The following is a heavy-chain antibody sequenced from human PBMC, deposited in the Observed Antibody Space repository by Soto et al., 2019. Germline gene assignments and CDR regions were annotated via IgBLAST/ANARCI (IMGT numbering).Heavy chain of an antibody. CDR1: GGTFNNYP. V-gene: IGHV1-69*13. J-gene: IGHJ6*02. CDR3: ARGRGYSGDDHYYYFDMDV. CDR2: SIPIFGTA. D-gene: IGHD5-12*01. Sequence: SVKVSCKPSGGTFNNYPITWVRQAPGEGLEWMGGSIPIFGTANYAQKFQGRVTISVDESTSTAYMELSSLRSEDTAVYYCARGRGYSGDDHYYYFDMDVWGQGTTVTVSS.